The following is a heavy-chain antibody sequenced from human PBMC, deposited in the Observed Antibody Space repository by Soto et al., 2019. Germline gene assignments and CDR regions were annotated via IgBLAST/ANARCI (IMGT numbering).Heavy chain of an antibody. V-gene: IGHV5-51*01. CDR3: ATPGFATGYYYYGMDV. CDR1: GYSFTSYW. D-gene: IGHD3-10*01. J-gene: IGHJ6*02. CDR2: IYPGDSDT. Sequence: PGESLKISCKGSGYSFTSYWIGWVRQMPGKGLEWMGIIYPGDSDTRDSPSFQGQVTISADKSISTAYLQWSSLKASDTAMYYCATPGFATGYYYYGMDVWGQGTTVTVSS.